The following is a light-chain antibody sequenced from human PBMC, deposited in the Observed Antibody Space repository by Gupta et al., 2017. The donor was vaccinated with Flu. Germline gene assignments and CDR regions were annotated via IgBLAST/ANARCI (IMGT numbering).Light chain of an antibody. V-gene: IGKV1-9*01. CDR2: AAS. CDR3: QHLNSSPYT. Sequence: DIQLTQSPSFLSASVGDRVTITCRASQGISSYLAWYQQKPGKAPKLLIYAASTLQSGVPSRFSGSGSGTEFTLTISSLQPEGFATYYCQHLNSSPYTFGQGTKMDIK. CDR1: QGISSY. J-gene: IGKJ2*01.